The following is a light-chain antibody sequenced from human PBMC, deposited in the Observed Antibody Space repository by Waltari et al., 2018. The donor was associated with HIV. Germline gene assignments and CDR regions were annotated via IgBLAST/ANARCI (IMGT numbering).Light chain of an antibody. CDR2: EDK. CDR1: SASIASTF. CDR3: QSYDSSNHVV. V-gene: IGLV6-57*03. Sequence: NFMLTQAHSVSESPGKTVTISCTRSSASIASTFVQWYQQRPGSAPTIVIYEDKERPSGVPDRFSGSIDSSSNSASLTISGLKTEDEADYYCQSYDSSNHVVFGGGTKLTVL. J-gene: IGLJ2*01.